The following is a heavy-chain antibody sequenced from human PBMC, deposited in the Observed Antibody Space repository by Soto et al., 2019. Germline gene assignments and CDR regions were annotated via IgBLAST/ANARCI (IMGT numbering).Heavy chain of an antibody. CDR2: IIPIFGTA. CDR3: ARDAPSGYSSGWLGGFDY. J-gene: IGHJ4*02. V-gene: IGHV1-69*13. Sequence: ASVKVSCKASGGTFSSYAISWVRQAPGQGLEWMGGIIPIFGTANYAQKFQGRVTITADESTSTAYMELSSLRSEDTAVYYCARDAPSGYSSGWLGGFDYWGQGTLVTVSS. CDR1: GGTFSSYA. D-gene: IGHD6-19*01.